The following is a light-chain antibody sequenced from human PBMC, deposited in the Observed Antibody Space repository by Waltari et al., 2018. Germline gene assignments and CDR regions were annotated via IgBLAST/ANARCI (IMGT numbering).Light chain of an antibody. CDR2: HAS. V-gene: IGKV3-20*01. J-gene: IGKJ1*01. CDR3: QNYERLPAT. CDR1: QSIVIY. Sequence: IVLTQSPGTLSLSPGERATLSCRASQSIVIYLTWYQQKSGQAPRLLIHHASSRATGIPDRFSGSGSGTDFSLTISRLEPEDFAVYYCQNYERLPATFGQGTKVEIK.